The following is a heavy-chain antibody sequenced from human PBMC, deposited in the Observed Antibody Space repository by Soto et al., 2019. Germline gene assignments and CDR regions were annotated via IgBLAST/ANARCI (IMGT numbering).Heavy chain of an antibody. CDR2: ISAYNGNT. Sequence: ASVKVSCKASGYTFTSYGISWVRQAPGQGLEWMGWISAYNGNTNYAQKLQGRVTMTRNTSTSTAYMELSSLRSEDTAVYYCARGLLVRGVIVLSHWFDPWGQGTLVTVSS. J-gene: IGHJ5*02. CDR3: ARGLLVRGVIVLSHWFDP. D-gene: IGHD3-10*01. CDR1: GYTFTSYG. V-gene: IGHV1-18*01.